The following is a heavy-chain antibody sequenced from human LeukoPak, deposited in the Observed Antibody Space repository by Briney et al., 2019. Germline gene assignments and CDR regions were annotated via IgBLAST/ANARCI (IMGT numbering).Heavy chain of an antibody. V-gene: IGHV4-4*07. CDR2: IYTSGST. Sequence: SETLSLTCTVSGGSISSYYWSWIRQPAGKGLEWIGRIYTSGSTNYNTSLKSRVTMSVDTSKNQFSPKLSSVTAADTAVYYCARENYDFWSGYPGFDYWGQGTLVTVSS. J-gene: IGHJ4*02. CDR1: GGSISSYY. CDR3: ARENYDFWSGYPGFDY. D-gene: IGHD3-3*01.